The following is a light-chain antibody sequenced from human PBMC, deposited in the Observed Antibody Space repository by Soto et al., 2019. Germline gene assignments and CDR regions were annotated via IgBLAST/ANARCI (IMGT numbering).Light chain of an antibody. V-gene: IGKV1-5*03. J-gene: IGKJ1*01. CDR1: QSISSW. Sequence: DIHMTQSPSTLSAFVGDRVTMTCRASQSISSWLAWYQQKPGKAPKLLIFKASTLESGVPSRFSGSGSGTDFTLTISSLQPEDFATYYCQQSYSTPQTFGQGTKVDIK. CDR2: KAS. CDR3: QQSYSTPQT.